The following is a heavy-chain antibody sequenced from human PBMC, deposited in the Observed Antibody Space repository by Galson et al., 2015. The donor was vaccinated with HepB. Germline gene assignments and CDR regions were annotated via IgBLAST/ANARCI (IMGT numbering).Heavy chain of an antibody. CDR2: ISSDGSSK. V-gene: IGHV3-30*04. D-gene: IGHD2-2*01. Sequence: SLRLSCAASGFTFTDYSMHWVRQTPDKGLEWVAIISSDGSSKNYADSVKGRFTIVRANSTNTLYLQVRSLKAEDTAVYYCASDGRERQPLPGYWGQGTLVTVSS. CDR3: ASDGRERQPLPGY. CDR1: GFTFTDYS. J-gene: IGHJ4*02.